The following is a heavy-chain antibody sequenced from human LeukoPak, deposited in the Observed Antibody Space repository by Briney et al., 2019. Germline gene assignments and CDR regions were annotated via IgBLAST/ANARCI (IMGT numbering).Heavy chain of an antibody. J-gene: IGHJ4*02. V-gene: IGHV3-30*04. CDR1: GFTFSSYA. CDR2: ISYDGSNK. Sequence: GRSLRLSCAASGFTFSSYAMHWVRQAPGKGLEWVAVISYDGSNKYYADSVKGRFTISRDNSKNTLYLQMNSLRAEDTAVYYCARAGQWLVDFDYWGQGTLVTVSS. CDR3: ARAGQWLVDFDY. D-gene: IGHD6-19*01.